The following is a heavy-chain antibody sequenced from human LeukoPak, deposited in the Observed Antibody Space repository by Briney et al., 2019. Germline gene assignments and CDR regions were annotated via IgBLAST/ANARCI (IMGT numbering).Heavy chain of an antibody. CDR2: ISSSSSNI. J-gene: IGHJ4*02. Sequence: GGSLRLSCAAFGFTVSSNYMSWVRQAPAKGLEWVSSISSSSSNIYYADSVKGRFTISRDNAKNSLYLQMNSLRAEDTAVYYCAREVWRRATAMVHYYFDYWGQGTLVTVSS. D-gene: IGHD5-18*01. V-gene: IGHV3-21*01. CDR3: AREVWRRATAMVHYYFDY. CDR1: GFTVSSNY.